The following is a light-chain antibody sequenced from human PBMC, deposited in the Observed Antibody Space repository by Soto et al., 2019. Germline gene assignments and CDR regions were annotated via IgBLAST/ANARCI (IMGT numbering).Light chain of an antibody. J-gene: IGLJ1*01. V-gene: IGLV1-40*01. CDR2: GNT. CDR3: QSYDSSLSGSMV. Sequence: QSVLTQPPSVSGAPGQRVTISCTGSSSNIGAGYDVHWYQQLPGTAPKLLIYGNTNRPSGVTDRFSGSKSDTSASLAITGLQAEDEADYYCQSYDSSLSGSMVFGSGTK. CDR1: SSNIGAGYD.